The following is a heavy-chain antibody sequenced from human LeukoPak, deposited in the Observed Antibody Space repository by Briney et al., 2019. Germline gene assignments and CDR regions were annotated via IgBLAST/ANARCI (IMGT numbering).Heavy chain of an antibody. CDR1: GGSISSSSYY. Sequence: SETLSLTCTVSGGSISSSSYYWGWIRQPPGKGLEWIGSIYYSGSTYYNPSLKSRVTISVDTSKNQFSLKLSSVTAADTAVYYCASFPHCSGGSCYSARDYWGQGTLVTVSS. J-gene: IGHJ4*02. CDR2: IYYSGST. V-gene: IGHV4-39*07. CDR3: ASFPHCSGGSCYSARDY. D-gene: IGHD2-15*01.